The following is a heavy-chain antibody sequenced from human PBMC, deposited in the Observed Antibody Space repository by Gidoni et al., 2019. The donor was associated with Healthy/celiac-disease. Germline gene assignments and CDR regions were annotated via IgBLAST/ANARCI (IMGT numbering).Heavy chain of an antibody. CDR1: GFPFSSYG. Sequence: QVQLVESGGGVVQPGRSLRLSCAASGFPFSSYGMHWVRQAPGKGLEWVAVISYDGSNKYYADSVKGRFTISRDNSKNTLYLQMNSLRAEDTAVYYCARVGHYYDSSGYLDYWGQGTLVTVSS. CDR2: ISYDGSNK. V-gene: IGHV3-30*03. D-gene: IGHD3-22*01. CDR3: ARVGHYYDSSGYLDY. J-gene: IGHJ4*02.